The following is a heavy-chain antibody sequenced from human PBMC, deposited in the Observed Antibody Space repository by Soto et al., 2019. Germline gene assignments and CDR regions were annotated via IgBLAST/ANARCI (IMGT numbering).Heavy chain of an antibody. CDR3: AKDPGFGVTNPTP. CDR2: ISYDGSNK. Sequence: QVQLVESGGGVVQPGRSLRLSCAASGFTFSSYGMHWVRQAPGKGLEWVAVISYDGSNKYYADSVKGRFTISRDNSKNRMYQQMNSLRAEDTAVYYCAKDPGFGVTNPTPWGQGTLVTVSS. J-gene: IGHJ5*02. D-gene: IGHD3-10*01. CDR1: GFTFSSYG. V-gene: IGHV3-30*18.